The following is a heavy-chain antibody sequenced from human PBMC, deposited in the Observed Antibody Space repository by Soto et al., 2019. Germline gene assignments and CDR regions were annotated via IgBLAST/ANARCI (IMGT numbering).Heavy chain of an antibody. CDR1: GGSISSGGYS. V-gene: IGHV4-30-2*01. Sequence: SETLSLTCAVSGGSISSGGYSWSWIRQPPGKGLEWIGYIYHSGSTYYNPSLKSRVTISVDRSKNQFSLKLSSVTAADTAVYYCARAEYCSSTSCATFDYWGQGTLVTVPQ. CDR2: IYHSGST. CDR3: ARAEYCSSTSCATFDY. J-gene: IGHJ4*02. D-gene: IGHD2-2*01.